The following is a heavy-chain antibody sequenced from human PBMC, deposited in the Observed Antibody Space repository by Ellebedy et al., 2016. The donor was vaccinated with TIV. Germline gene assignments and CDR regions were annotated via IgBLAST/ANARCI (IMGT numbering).Heavy chain of an antibody. CDR1: GGSISSSSYY. CDR2: IYYSGST. V-gene: IGHV4-39*07. CDR3: ARHVGGADAFDI. D-gene: IGHD1-26*01. J-gene: IGHJ3*02. Sequence: SETLSLXXTVSGGSISSSSYYWGWIRQPPGKGLEWIGSIYYSGSTYYNPSLKSRVTMSVDTSKNQFSLKLSSVTAADTAVYYCARHVGGADAFDIWGQGTMVTVSS.